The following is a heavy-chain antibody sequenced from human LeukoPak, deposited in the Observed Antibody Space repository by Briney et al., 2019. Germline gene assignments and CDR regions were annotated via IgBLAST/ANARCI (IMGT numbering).Heavy chain of an antibody. J-gene: IGHJ4*02. CDR3: AKALPQSFFDY. D-gene: IGHD1-26*01. V-gene: IGHV3-23*01. CDR2: ISRSGVTT. Sequence: GGSLRLSCAASGFTFTNYAMNWVRQAPGKALEWVSLISRSGVTTYYADSVQGRFTISRDNSKNTLSLQMNSLRADDTAVYYCAKALPQSFFDYWGQGTLVTVSS. CDR1: GFTFTNYA.